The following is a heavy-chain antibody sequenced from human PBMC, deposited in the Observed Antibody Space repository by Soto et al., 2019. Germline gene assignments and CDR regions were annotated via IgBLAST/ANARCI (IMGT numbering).Heavy chain of an antibody. Sequence: SETLSLTCTVSGGSISSGDYYWSWIRQPPGKGLEWIGYIYYSGSTYYNPSLKSRVTISVDTSKNQFSLKLSSVTAADTAVYYCARGGSDDDIPKTDVWGQGTTVTVSS. J-gene: IGHJ6*02. V-gene: IGHV4-30-4*01. CDR1: GGSISSGDYY. CDR3: ARGGSDDDIPKTDV. D-gene: IGHD3-9*01. CDR2: IYYSGST.